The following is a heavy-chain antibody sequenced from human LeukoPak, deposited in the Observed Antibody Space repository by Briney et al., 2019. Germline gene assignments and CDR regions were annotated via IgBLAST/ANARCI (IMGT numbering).Heavy chain of an antibody. D-gene: IGHD3-22*01. CDR2: VSAYNGNT. Sequence: ASVKVSCKASGYTFTSYGISWVRQAPGQGLEWMGWVSAYNGNTNYAQKLQGRVTMTTGTSTSTAYMELRSLRSDDTAVYYCARELYYYDSSGYYSHAFDIWGQGTMVTVSS. V-gene: IGHV1-18*01. CDR3: ARELYYYDSSGYYSHAFDI. CDR1: GYTFTSYG. J-gene: IGHJ3*02.